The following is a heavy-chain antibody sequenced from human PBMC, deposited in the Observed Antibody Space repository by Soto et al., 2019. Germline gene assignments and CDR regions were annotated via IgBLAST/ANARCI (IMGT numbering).Heavy chain of an antibody. V-gene: IGHV4-31*03. D-gene: IGHD3-3*01. CDR2: IYYSGST. CDR1: GGSISSGGYY. J-gene: IGHJ4*02. CDR3: ARAITIFGVVIIYPHPYFDY. Sequence: SETLSLTCTVSGGSISSGGYYWSWIRQHPGKSLEWIGYIYYSGSTYYNPSLKSRVTISVDTSKNQFSLKLSSVTAADTAVYYCARAITIFGVVIIYPHPYFDYWGQGTLVTVSS.